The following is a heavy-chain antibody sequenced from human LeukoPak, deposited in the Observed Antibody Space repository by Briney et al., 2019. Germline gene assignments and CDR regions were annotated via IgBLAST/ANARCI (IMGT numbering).Heavy chain of an antibody. CDR2: IYYSGST. D-gene: IGHD7-27*01. J-gene: IGHJ4*02. V-gene: IGHV4-59*01. CDR3: ATSFNWGYYFDY. Sequence: SETLSLTCTASGGSISSYYWSWIRQPPGKGLEGIGYIYYSGSTNYNPSLKSRVTISVGTSKNQFSLKLSSVTAADTAVYYCATSFNWGYYFDYWGQGTLVTVSS. CDR1: GGSISSYY.